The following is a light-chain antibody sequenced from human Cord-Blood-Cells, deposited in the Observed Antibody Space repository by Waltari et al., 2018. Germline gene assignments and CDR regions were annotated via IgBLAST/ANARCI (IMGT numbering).Light chain of an antibody. Sequence: QSALTQPPSVSGSPGQSVTISCTGTSSDVGSYNRFSWYQQPPGTAPKLMIYEVSNRPSGVPDRFSGSKSGNTASLTISGLQAEDEADYYCSSYTSSSTRVFGGGTKQTVL. CDR3: SSYTSSSTRV. V-gene: IGLV2-18*02. J-gene: IGLJ3*02. CDR2: EVS. CDR1: SSDVGSYNR.